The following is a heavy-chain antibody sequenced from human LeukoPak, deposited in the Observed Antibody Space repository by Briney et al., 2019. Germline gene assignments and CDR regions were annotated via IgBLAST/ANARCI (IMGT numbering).Heavy chain of an antibody. V-gene: IGHV3-23*01. CDR2: ISGSGGST. CDR1: GFTFSSYA. D-gene: IGHD2-2*02. Sequence: GGSLRLSCAASGFTFSSYAMSWVRQAPGKGLECVSAISGSGGSTYYADSVKGRFTISRDNSKNTLYLQMNSLRAEDTAVYYCAKDRAGYCSSTSCYSLHFQHWGQGTLVTVSS. J-gene: IGHJ1*01. CDR3: AKDRAGYCSSTSCYSLHFQH.